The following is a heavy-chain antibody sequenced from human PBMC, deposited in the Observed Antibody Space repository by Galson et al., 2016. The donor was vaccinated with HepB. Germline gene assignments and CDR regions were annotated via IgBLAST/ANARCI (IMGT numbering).Heavy chain of an antibody. CDR1: GFAFSDYF. CDR3: ARYSPATGY. J-gene: IGHJ4*02. D-gene: IGHD1-26*01. Sequence: SLRLSCAASGFAFSDYFMHWVRQAPGKGLEWVAVISKDVVNKYYADSVKGRFTISRDNSKNTLYLQMNSLRTEDTAVYYCARYSPATGYWGQGTLVTVSS. V-gene: IGHV3-30*04. CDR2: ISKDVVNK.